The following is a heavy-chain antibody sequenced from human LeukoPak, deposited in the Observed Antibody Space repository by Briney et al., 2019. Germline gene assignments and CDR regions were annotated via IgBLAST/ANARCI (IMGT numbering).Heavy chain of an antibody. J-gene: IGHJ4*02. CDR3: ARVGIAARPLELIDY. CDR2: IYYSGST. Sequence: LRLSCAVSGFSVNVNFMSWIRQPPGKGLEWIGYIYYSGSTYYNPSLKSRVTISVDTSKNQFSLKLSSVTAADTAVYYCARVGIAARPLELIDYWGQGTLVTVSS. D-gene: IGHD6-6*01. V-gene: IGHV4-30-4*08. CDR1: GFSVNVNF.